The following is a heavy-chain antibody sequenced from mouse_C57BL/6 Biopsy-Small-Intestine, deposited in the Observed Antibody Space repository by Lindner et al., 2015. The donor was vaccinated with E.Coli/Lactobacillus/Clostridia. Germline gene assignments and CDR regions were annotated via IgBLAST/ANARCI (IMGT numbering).Heavy chain of an antibody. V-gene: IGHV1-14*01. CDR2: INPDNDST. Sequence: VQLQESGPELEKPGASVKMSCKASGYTFTSYVMHWVKQKPGQGLEWIGYINPDNDSTRYNEKFKGKATLTSDKSSNTAYIELSSLTSEDSTVYYCAMGRSYWYFDVWGRRDYGHRLL. CDR1: GYTFTSYV. J-gene: IGHJ1*01. CDR3: AMGRSYWYFDV.